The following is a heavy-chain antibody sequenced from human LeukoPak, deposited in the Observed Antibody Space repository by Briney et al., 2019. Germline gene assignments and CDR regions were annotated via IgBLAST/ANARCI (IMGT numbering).Heavy chain of an antibody. D-gene: IGHD5-12*01. V-gene: IGHV3-23*01. Sequence: PGGSLRLSCAASGFTFNTYAMSWVRQAPWERPQWVSGISDSGGNTYYADSVRGRFTISRDNSKNTLYLQMNSLRAEDTAVYYCARHGSSWLIDYWGQGTLVTVSS. CDR2: ISDSGGNT. J-gene: IGHJ4*02. CDR1: GFTFNTYA. CDR3: ARHGSSWLIDY.